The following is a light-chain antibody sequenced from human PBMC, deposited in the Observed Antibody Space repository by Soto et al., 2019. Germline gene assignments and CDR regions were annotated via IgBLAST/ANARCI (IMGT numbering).Light chain of an antibody. J-gene: IGKJ4*01. CDR1: QHVTTTY. CDR2: GAS. Sequence: IVLTQSPPILSLSPGERATLSCTASQHVTTTYIAWYQQKFGQAPRVLIYGASTRATGTPDRFTGGGFGTHFTLTISRVEPEDFAVYDCQQYDSSFTFGGGTKVEMK. CDR3: QQYDSSFT. V-gene: IGKV3-20*01.